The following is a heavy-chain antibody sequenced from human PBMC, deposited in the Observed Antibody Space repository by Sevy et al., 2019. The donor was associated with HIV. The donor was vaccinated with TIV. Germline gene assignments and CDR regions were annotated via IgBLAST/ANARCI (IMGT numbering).Heavy chain of an antibody. CDR3: TRVGSLWYFDL. CDR2: VRKKVHSYTT. D-gene: IGHD3-10*01. J-gene: IGHJ2*01. V-gene: IGHV3-72*01. CDR1: GFTFSDHY. Sequence: GGSLRLSCAASGFTFSDHYMDWVRQAPGKGLEWVGRVRKKVHSYTTEYAASVKDRFTISRDDSQNSLYLQMNSLKTEDTAVYYCTRVGSLWYFDLWGRGTLVTVSS.